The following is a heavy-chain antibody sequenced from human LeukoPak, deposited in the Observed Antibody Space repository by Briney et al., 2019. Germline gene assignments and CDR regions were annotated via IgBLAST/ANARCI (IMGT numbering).Heavy chain of an antibody. CDR3: ARDLDGIYFDY. D-gene: IGHD1-26*01. Sequence: SETLSLTCTVSDASISGCYWSWIRQPPGKGLEWIGSIHFSGSTNYNPSLRSRVTISVDTSKNQLSLKLSSVTAADTAVYYCARDLDGIYFDYWGQGTLVTVSS. J-gene: IGHJ4*02. CDR1: DASISGCY. V-gene: IGHV4-59*01. CDR2: IHFSGST.